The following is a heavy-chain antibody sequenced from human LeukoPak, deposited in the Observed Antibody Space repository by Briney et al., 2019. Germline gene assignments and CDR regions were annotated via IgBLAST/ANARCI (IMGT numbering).Heavy chain of an antibody. D-gene: IGHD2-2*01. CDR2: ISSSSSYI. V-gene: IGHV3-21*01. CDR3: ARVGYCSSTSCYWYFDY. J-gene: IGHJ4*02. Sequence: GGSLRLPCAASGFTFSSYSMNWVRQAPGKGLEWVSSISSSSSYIYYADSVKGRFTISRDNAKNSLYLQMNSLRAEDTAVYYCARVGYCSSTSCYWYFDYWGQGTLVTVSS. CDR1: GFTFSSYS.